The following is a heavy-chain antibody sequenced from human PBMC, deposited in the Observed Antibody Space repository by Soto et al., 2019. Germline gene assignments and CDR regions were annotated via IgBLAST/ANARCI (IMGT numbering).Heavy chain of an antibody. J-gene: IGHJ6*02. CDR3: AREGLLSEVGMDV. CDR2: MNPNSGNT. D-gene: IGHD3-3*02. Sequence: ASVKVSCKASGYTFTRSGISWVRQAPGQGPEWMGWMNPNSGNTGYAQKFQGRVTMTRNTSISTAYMELSSLRSEDTAVYYCAREGLLSEVGMDVWGQGTTVTVSS. CDR1: GYTFTRSG. V-gene: IGHV1-8*01.